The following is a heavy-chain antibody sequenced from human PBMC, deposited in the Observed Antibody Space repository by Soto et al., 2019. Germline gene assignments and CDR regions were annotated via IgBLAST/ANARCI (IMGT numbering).Heavy chain of an antibody. V-gene: IGHV3-23*01. J-gene: IGHJ4*02. CDR2: ISGSGVST. CDR3: ARAKSSDFDY. D-gene: IGHD3-22*01. CDR1: GFTFSTYA. Sequence: GGSLRLSCAASGFTFSTYAMAWVRQAPGKGLEWVSGISGSGVSTNHADSVKGRFIISRDNSKNMVYLQMNSLRAEDTAVYYCARAKSSDFDYWGQGTLVTVSS.